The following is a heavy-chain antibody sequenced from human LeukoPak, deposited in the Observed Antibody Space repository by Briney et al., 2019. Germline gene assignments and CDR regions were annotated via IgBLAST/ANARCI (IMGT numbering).Heavy chain of an antibody. Sequence: ASVKVSCKASGYTFTSYGISWVRQAPGQGLEWLGWLNPHSGGTNYAQKFQGRVTLTSDTSISTAYMELTPLTSDDTAIYYCARGLRIINGLDVWGQGTTVIVSS. CDR2: LNPHSGGT. D-gene: IGHD2-15*01. J-gene: IGHJ6*02. CDR3: ARGLRIINGLDV. V-gene: IGHV1-2*02. CDR1: GYTFTSYG.